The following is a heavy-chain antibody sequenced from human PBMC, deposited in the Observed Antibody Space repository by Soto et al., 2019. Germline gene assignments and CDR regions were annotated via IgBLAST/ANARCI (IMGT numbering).Heavy chain of an antibody. V-gene: IGHV4-39*01. Sequence: PSETLSLTCTVSGGSISSTSYYWGWIRQPPGKGLEWIGSVFYSGSTYYNLSLKSRVTISVDTSKNQFSLKLSSVAAADTAVYYCARQGSYSSGRPGYFDYWGQGTLVTVSS. CDR1: GGSISSTSYY. CDR2: VFYSGST. J-gene: IGHJ4*02. CDR3: ARQGSYSSGRPGYFDY. D-gene: IGHD6-19*01.